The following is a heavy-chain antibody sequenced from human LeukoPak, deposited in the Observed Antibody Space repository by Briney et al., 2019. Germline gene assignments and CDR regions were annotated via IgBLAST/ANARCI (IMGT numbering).Heavy chain of an antibody. V-gene: IGHV3-33*01. CDR3: ARDKEYCSGGSCYLAIDY. J-gene: IGHJ4*02. CDR2: IWYDGSNK. D-gene: IGHD2-15*01. Sequence: GGSLRLSCAASGFTFSSYGMHWVRQAPGKGLEWVAVIWYDGSNKYYADSVKGRFTISRDNSKNTLYLQMNSLRAEDTAVHYCARDKEYCSGGSCYLAIDYWGQGTLVTVSS. CDR1: GFTFSSYG.